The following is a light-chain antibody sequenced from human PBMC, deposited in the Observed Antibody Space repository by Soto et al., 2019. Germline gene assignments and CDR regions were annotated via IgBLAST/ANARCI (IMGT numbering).Light chain of an antibody. CDR1: QSVSSY. J-gene: IGKJ5*01. Sequence: EIVLTQSPGTLSLSPGEGATLSCRASQSVSSYLAWYQQKPGQAPRLLIYDASNKATGIPARFSGSGSGTDFTLTISSLEPGDFAVYYCQQRSNWPITFGQGTRLEIK. V-gene: IGKV3-11*01. CDR2: DAS. CDR3: QQRSNWPIT.